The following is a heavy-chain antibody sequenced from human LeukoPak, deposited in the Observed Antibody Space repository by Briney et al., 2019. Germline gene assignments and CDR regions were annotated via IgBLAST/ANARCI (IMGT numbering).Heavy chain of an antibody. Sequence: GGSLRLSCAASGFTFSSYAMSWVRQAPGKGLEWVSDISGSGGSTYYADSVKGRFIISRDNSKNTLYLQMNSLRAEDTAVYYCAKDGCSSTSCYSIDYWGQGTPVTVSS. CDR3: AKDGCSSTSCYSIDY. D-gene: IGHD2-2*01. CDR2: ISGSGGST. CDR1: GFTFSSYA. V-gene: IGHV3-23*01. J-gene: IGHJ4*02.